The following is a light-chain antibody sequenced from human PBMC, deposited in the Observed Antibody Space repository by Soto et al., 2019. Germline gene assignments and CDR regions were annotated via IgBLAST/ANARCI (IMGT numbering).Light chain of an antibody. CDR1: QSVDIN. V-gene: IGKV1-39*01. J-gene: IGKJ5*01. CDR3: QQSYSNPPT. CDR2: GAS. Sequence: DIQMTQSPSSLSAYGGDRVVFXXRASQSVDINLNWYQQKPGKAPNXLMYGASSLQSGVPSRFSGSGSGTDFTLTISSLQPEDFATYYCQQSYSNPPTFGQGTRLEIK.